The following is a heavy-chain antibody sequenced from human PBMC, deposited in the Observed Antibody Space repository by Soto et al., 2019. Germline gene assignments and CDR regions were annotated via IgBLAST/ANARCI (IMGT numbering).Heavy chain of an antibody. J-gene: IGHJ6*02. CDR1: GYTFTSYD. V-gene: IGHV1-8*01. CDR2: MNPNSGNT. D-gene: IGHD1-1*01. Sequence: QVQLVQSGAEVKKPGASVKVSCKASGYTFTSYDINWVRQATGQGLEWMGWMNPNSGNTGYAQKVQGRVTMTRNTSISTAYMHLSSLRSEDAAVYYCASGHNNWLAQYYYYGMDVWGQGTTVTVSS. CDR3: ASGHNNWLAQYYYYGMDV.